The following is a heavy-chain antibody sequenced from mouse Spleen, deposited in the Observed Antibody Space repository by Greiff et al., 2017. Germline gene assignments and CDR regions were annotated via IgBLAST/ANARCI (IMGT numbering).Heavy chain of an antibody. D-gene: IGHD1-1*01. CDR1: GFNIKADY. CDR2: IDPESGDT. V-gene: IGHV14-4*01. CDR3: ANGNYFGY. Sequence: VQLQQSGAELVRPGASVKLSCTASGFNIKADYMHWVKQRPEQGLEWIGWIDPESGDTEYASKFQGKATITADTSSNTAYLQLSSLTSEDTAVYYCANGNYFGYWGQGTTLTVSS. J-gene: IGHJ2*01.